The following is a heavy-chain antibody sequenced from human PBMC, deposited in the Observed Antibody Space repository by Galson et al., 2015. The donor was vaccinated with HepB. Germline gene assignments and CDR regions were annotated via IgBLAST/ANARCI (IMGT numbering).Heavy chain of an antibody. V-gene: IGHV1-18*01. CDR3: ARSPIAVALNWFDP. CDR2: ISAYNGNT. D-gene: IGHD6-19*01. J-gene: IGHJ5*02. Sequence: SVKVSCKASGYTFTCYGISWVRQAPGQGLEWMGWISAYNGNTNYAQKLQGRVTMTTDTSTSTAYMELRSLRSDDTAVYYCARSPIAVALNWFDPWGQGTLVTVSS. CDR1: GYTFTCYG.